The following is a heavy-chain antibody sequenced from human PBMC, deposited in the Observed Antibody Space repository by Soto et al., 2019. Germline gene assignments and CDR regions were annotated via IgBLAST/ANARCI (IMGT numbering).Heavy chain of an antibody. CDR2: IYDSGNT. V-gene: IGHV4-30-2*01. J-gene: IGHJ4*02. D-gene: IGHD6-13*01. CDR3: ARGQGAAAGHSNFDY. Sequence: QLQLQESGSGLVKPSQTLSLTCAVSGGSISGTTYSWSWIRQPPGKGLEWIGYIYDSGNTYSNQSLKSQFSISVDRSKNQFSLKLSSVTAADTAVYYCARGQGAAAGHSNFDYWGQGALVTVSS. CDR1: GGSISGTTYS.